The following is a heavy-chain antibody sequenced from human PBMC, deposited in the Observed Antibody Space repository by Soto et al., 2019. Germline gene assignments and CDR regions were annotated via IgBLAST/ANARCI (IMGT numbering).Heavy chain of an antibody. Sequence: QVQLVQSGSEVKTPGASGKVSCKSSGYTFTSYDINWVRQATGQGLEWMGWMNPNSGNTGYAQKIQGRVTMTRKTSISTAYMELSRLRSEDTAVYDCARVPSERGGRRGTTKGSRFDPWGQGTLVTVSS. CDR2: MNPNSGNT. CDR3: ARVPSERGGRRGTTKGSRFDP. D-gene: IGHD4-17*01. CDR1: GYTFTSYD. J-gene: IGHJ5*02. V-gene: IGHV1-8*01.